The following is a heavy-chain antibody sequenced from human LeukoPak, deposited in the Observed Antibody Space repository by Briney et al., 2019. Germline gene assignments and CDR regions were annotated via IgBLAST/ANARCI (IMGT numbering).Heavy chain of an antibody. CDR1: GGSISSSSYY. D-gene: IGHD3-16*01. Sequence: PSETLSLTCTVSGGSISSSSYYWGWIRQPPGKGLEWIGSIYYSGSTYYNPSLKSRVTISVDTSKNQFSLKLSSVTAADTAVYYCARLPYSGYVYYFDYWGQGTLVTVSS. CDR2: IYYSGST. J-gene: IGHJ4*02. CDR3: ARLPYSGYVYYFDY. V-gene: IGHV4-39*01.